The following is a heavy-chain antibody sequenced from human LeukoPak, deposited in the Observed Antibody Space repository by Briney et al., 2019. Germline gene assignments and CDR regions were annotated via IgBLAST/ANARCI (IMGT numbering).Heavy chain of an antibody. V-gene: IGHV3-23*01. J-gene: IGHJ4*02. CDR3: AKASRYCSGGSCYPSWDYFDY. D-gene: IGHD2-15*01. CDR1: GFTFSSYA. Sequence: GGSLRLSCAASGFTFSSYAMSWVRQAPGKGLEWVSAISGSGGSTYYADSVKGRFTISRDNSKNTLYLQMNSLRAEDTAVYYCAKASRYCSGGSCYPSWDYFDYWGQGTLVTVSS. CDR2: ISGSGGST.